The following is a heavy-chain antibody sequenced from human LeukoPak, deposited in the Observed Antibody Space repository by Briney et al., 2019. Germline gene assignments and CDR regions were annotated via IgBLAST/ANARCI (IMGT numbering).Heavy chain of an antibody. Sequence: ASQTLSLTCTVSGGSISSGGYYWSWIRQHPGKGLEWIGYIYYSGSTYYNPSLKSRVTISVDTSKNQFSLKLSSVTAADTAVYYCAREMTHCTNGVCYTWFDYWGQGTLVTVSS. D-gene: IGHD2-8*01. V-gene: IGHV4-31*03. CDR3: AREMTHCTNGVCYTWFDY. J-gene: IGHJ4*02. CDR1: GGSISSGGYY. CDR2: IYYSGST.